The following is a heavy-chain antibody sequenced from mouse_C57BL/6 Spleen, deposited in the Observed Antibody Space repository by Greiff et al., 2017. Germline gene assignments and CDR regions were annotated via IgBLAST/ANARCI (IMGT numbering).Heavy chain of an antibody. J-gene: IGHJ4*01. CDR3: ARADYGSRYYYAMDY. V-gene: IGHV1-26*01. D-gene: IGHD1-1*01. CDR1: GYTFTDYY. Sequence: VQLKESGPELVKPGASVKISCKASGYTFTDYYMNWVKQSHGKSLEWIGDINPNNGGTSYNQKFKGKATLTVDKSSSTAYMELRSLTSEDSAVYYCARADYGSRYYYAMDYWGQGTSGTVAS. CDR2: INPNNGGT.